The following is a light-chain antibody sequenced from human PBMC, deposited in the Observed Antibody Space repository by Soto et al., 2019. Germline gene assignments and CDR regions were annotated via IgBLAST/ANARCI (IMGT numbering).Light chain of an antibody. CDR1: SNDVGGYNY. J-gene: IGLJ2*01. Sequence: QSALTQPASVTGSPGQSITISCSGTSNDVGGYNYVSWYQQHPGKAPKLLIYAVTNRPSGVSHRFSGSKSGNTASLTFSALQGDDDAYYFCSSFTGSDEIVFGGGTQVTVL. CDR3: SSFTGSDEIV. CDR2: AVT. V-gene: IGLV2-14*01.